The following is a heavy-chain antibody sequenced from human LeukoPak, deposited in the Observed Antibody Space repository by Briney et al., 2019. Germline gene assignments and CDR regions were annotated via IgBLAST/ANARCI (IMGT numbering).Heavy chain of an antibody. CDR2: INHSGST. CDR3: ARAPRRGYSYGYSASVGGAFDI. D-gene: IGHD5-18*01. CDR1: GGSFSGYY. V-gene: IGHV4-34*01. Sequence: SETLSLTCAVYGGSFSGYYWSWIRQPPGKGLEWIGEINHSGSTNYNPSLKSRVTISVDTSKNQFSLKLSSVTAADTAVYYCARAPRRGYSYGYSASVGGAFDIWGQGTMVTVSS. J-gene: IGHJ3*02.